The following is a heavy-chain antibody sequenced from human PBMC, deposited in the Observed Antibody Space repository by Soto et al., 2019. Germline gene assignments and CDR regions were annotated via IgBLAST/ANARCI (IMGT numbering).Heavy chain of an antibody. J-gene: IGHJ6*02. CDR1: GFTFSSYG. V-gene: IGHV3-30*18. CDR2: ISYDGSNK. D-gene: IGHD3-10*01. Sequence: QVQLVESGGGVVQPGRSLRLSCAASGFTFSSYGMHWVRQAPGKGLEWVAVISYDGSNKYYADSVKGRFTISRDNSKNPLYLQMNSLRAEDTAVYYCAKDLSDLTYYYGSVSYSYYGMDVWGQGTTVTVSS. CDR3: AKDLSDLTYYYGSVSYSYYGMDV.